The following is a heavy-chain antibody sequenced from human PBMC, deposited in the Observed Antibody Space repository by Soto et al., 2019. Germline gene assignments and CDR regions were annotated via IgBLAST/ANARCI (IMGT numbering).Heavy chain of an antibody. CDR2: INHSGGST. J-gene: IGHJ6*03. CDR3: AREQSGCSSTSCPTNYYYYYYMDV. Sequence: QVQLVQSGAEVKKPGASVKVSCTASGYTFTSYYMHWVRQAPGQGLEWMGIINHSGGSTSYAKKFQGRVTMTMDTSTSTVYMELSSLRSEDTAVYYCAREQSGCSSTSCPTNYYYYYYMDVWGKGTTVTVSS. D-gene: IGHD2-2*01. V-gene: IGHV1-46*03. CDR1: GYTFTSYY.